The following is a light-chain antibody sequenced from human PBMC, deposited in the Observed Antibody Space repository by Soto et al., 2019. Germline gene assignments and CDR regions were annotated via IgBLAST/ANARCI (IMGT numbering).Light chain of an antibody. V-gene: IGLV2-14*03. J-gene: IGLJ1*01. CDR3: TSYTSSSTQV. Sequence: QSVLTQPASVSGSPGQSITISCTGTSSDVGGYNYVSWYQQHPGKAPKLTIYDVSRRPSGISNRFSGSKSGNTASLTISGLQAEDEADYHSTSYTSSSTQVFGTGTKLTVL. CDR2: DVS. CDR1: SSDVGGYNY.